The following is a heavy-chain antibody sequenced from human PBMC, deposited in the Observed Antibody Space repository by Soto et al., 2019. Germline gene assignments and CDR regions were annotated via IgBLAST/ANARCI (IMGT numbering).Heavy chain of an antibody. CDR2: INPNSGGT. Sequence: SVKVSCKASGYTFTGYYMHWVRQAPGQGLEWMGWINPNSGGTNYAQKFQGRVTMTRDTSISTAYMELSRLRSDDTAVYYCARRDLAAAGRVIWFDPWGQGTLVTVSS. CDR3: ARRDLAAAGRVIWFDP. J-gene: IGHJ5*02. CDR1: GYTFTGYY. V-gene: IGHV1-2*02. D-gene: IGHD6-13*01.